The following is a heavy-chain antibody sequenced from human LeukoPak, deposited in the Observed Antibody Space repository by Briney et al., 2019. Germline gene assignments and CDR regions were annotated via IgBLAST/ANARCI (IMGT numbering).Heavy chain of an antibody. CDR1: GFTFSSYS. CDR2: ISSSSSYI. Sequence: GGSLRLSCAAYGFTFSSYSMNWVRLAPGKGLEWVSSISSSSSYIYYADSVKGRFTISRDNAKNSLYLQMNSLRAEDTAVYYCARARYCSSTSCPRLDYWGQGTLVTVSS. D-gene: IGHD2-2*01. V-gene: IGHV3-21*01. CDR3: ARARYCSSTSCPRLDY. J-gene: IGHJ4*02.